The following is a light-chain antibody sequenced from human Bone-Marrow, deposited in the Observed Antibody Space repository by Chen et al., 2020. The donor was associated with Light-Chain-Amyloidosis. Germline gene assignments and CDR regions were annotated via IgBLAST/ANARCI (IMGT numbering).Light chain of an antibody. V-gene: IGLV1-40*01. CDR1: SSNIGAGYD. J-gene: IGLJ1*01. CDR3: QSYDSSLSGYV. Sequence: QSVLPQPPSVSGAPGQRVTLSCTGRSSNIGAGYDVHWYQQLPGTAPKLLIYGNSNRPSGVPDRFSGSKSGTSASLAITGLQAEDEADYYCQSYDSSLSGYVFGTGTKVTVL. CDR2: GNS.